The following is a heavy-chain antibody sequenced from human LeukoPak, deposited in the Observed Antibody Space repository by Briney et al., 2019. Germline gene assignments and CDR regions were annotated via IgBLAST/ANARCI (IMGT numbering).Heavy chain of an antibody. Sequence: PGGSLRLSCAASGFTFSSYAMSWVRQAPGKGLEWVSSITGSGHSTYYADSVKGRFTISRDDSKNTLYLQMNSLRAEDTAVYYCAKRTKSGWSTDAFDIWGQGTKVTVSS. J-gene: IGHJ3*02. CDR3: AKRTKSGWSTDAFDI. CDR1: GFTFSSYA. V-gene: IGHV3-23*01. CDR2: ITGSGHST. D-gene: IGHD6-19*01.